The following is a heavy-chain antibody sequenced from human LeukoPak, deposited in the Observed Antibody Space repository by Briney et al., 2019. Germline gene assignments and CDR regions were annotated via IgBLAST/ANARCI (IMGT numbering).Heavy chain of an antibody. Sequence: KSSETLSLTCAVYGGSFSGYYWSWIRQPPGKGLEWIGEINHSGSTNYNPSLKSRVTISVDTSKNQFSLKLSSVTAADTAVYYCARRYSSGWYDGVADYFDYWGQGTLVTVSS. CDR1: GGSFSGYY. CDR2: INHSGST. D-gene: IGHD6-19*01. CDR3: ARRYSSGWYDGVADYFDY. V-gene: IGHV4-34*01. J-gene: IGHJ4*02.